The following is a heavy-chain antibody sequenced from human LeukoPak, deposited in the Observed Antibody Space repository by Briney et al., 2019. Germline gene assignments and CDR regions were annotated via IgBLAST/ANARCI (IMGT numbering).Heavy chain of an antibody. D-gene: IGHD3-9*01. CDR3: AIGLRVFCY. V-gene: IGHV4-34*01. Sequence: PSETLSLTCAVYGGSFSGYYWSWIRQPPGKGLEWIGEINHSGSTNYNPSLKSRVTISVDTSKNQFSLKLSSVTAADTAVYYCAIGLRVFCYWGQGTLVTVSS. J-gene: IGHJ4*02. CDR1: GGSFSGYY. CDR2: INHSGST.